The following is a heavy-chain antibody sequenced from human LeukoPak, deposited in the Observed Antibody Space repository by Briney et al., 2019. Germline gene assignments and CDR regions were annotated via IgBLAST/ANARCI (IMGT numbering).Heavy chain of an antibody. V-gene: IGHV4-4*07. CDR1: GGSISTYY. D-gene: IGHD6-6*01. J-gene: IGHJ4*02. CDR2: IYTSGST. Sequence: PSETLSLTCTVSGGSISTYYRSWIRQPAGKGLEWIGRIYTSGSTNYNPSLKSRVTMSVDTSKNQFSLTLNSVTAADTAVYYCAREYSSSSGRVFDCWGQGTLVTVSS. CDR3: AREYSSSSGRVFDC.